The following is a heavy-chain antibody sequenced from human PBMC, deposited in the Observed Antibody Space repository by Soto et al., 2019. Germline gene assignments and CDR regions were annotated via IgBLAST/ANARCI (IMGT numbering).Heavy chain of an antibody. J-gene: IGHJ4*02. CDR1: GYTFTSYY. CDR3: ARGLRSSSWKPPFDY. CDR2: INPSGGST. Sequence: ASVKVSCKASGYTFTSYYMHWVRQAPGQGLEWMGIINPSGGSTSYAQKFQGRVTMTRDTSTSTVYMELSSLRSVDTATYYCARGLRSSSWKPPFDYWGQGTLVTVSS. D-gene: IGHD6-13*01. V-gene: IGHV1-46*01.